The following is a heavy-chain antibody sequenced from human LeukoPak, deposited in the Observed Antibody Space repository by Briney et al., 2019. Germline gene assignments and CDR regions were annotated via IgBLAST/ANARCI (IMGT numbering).Heavy chain of an antibody. J-gene: IGHJ4*02. CDR3: ARDRGRYCSSTSCYGYYFDY. Sequence: GGSLRLSRAASGFTVSSNYMSWVRQAPGKGLEWVSVIYSGGSTYYADSVKGRFTISRDNSKNTLYLQMNSLRAEDTAVYYCARDRGRYCSSTSCYGYYFDYWGQGTLVTVSS. D-gene: IGHD2-2*01. CDR2: IYSGGST. CDR1: GFTVSSNY. V-gene: IGHV3-53*01.